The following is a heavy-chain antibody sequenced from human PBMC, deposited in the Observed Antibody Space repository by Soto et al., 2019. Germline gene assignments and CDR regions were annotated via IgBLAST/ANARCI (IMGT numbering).Heavy chain of an antibody. CDR1: GFTFSSYS. V-gene: IGHV3-48*01. J-gene: IGHJ6*03. CDR3: ARDHRYYDFWSGYYPSYYYYMDV. Sequence: GGSLRLSCAASGFTFSSYSMNWVRQAPGKGLEWVSYISSSSSTIYYADSVKGRFTISRDNAKNSLYLQMNSLRAEDTAVYYCARDHRYYDFWSGYYPSYYYYMDVWGKGTTVTVSS. CDR2: ISSSSSTI. D-gene: IGHD3-3*01.